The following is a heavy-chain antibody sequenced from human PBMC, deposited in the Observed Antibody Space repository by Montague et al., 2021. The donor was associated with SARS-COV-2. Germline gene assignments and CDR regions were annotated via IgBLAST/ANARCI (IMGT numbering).Heavy chain of an antibody. CDR1: GGSISSSSYY. J-gene: IGHJ4*02. D-gene: IGHD6-13*01. Sequence: SETLSLTYTVSGGSISSSSYYWGWIRQPPGKGLEWIGSIYYSGSTYYNPSLKSRVTISVDTSKNQFSLKLSSVTAADTAVYYCARHKRWRIAAAGRDFDYWGQGTLVTVSS. V-gene: IGHV4-39*01. CDR2: IYYSGST. CDR3: ARHKRWRIAAAGRDFDY.